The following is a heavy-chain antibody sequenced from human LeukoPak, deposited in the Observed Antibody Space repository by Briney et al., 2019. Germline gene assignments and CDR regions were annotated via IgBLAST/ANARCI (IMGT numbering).Heavy chain of an antibody. J-gene: IGHJ6*02. D-gene: IGHD3-10*01. Sequence: GGSLRLSCAASGFTFSSYGMHWVRQAPGKGLEWVAVISYDGSNKYYADSVKGRFTISRDNSKNTLYLQMNSLRAEDTAVYYCAKATYYGSGSRPYYYYGMDVWGQGTTVTVSS. CDR2: ISYDGSNK. CDR3: AKATYYGSGSRPYYYYGMDV. V-gene: IGHV3-30*18. CDR1: GFTFSSYG.